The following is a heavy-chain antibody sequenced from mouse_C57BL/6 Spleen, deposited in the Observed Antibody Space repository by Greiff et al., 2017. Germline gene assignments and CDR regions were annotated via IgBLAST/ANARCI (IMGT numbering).Heavy chain of an antibody. CDR3: ARRTPVDGTGFYY. D-gene: IGHD1-1*01. CDR2: IDPYDSYT. V-gene: IGHV1-69*01. J-gene: IGHJ2*01. Sequence: VQLQQPGAELVMPGASVKLSCKASGYTFTSYWMHWVKQRPGQGLEWIGEIDPYDSYTNYNQKFKGKSTLTVYKASSTAYMQLSSLTSEDSAVDCCARRTPVDGTGFYYWGHGTTLTFAS. CDR1: GYTFTSYW.